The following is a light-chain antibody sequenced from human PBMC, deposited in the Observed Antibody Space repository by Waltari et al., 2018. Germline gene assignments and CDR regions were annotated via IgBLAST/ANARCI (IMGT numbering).Light chain of an antibody. Sequence: DIVLTQSPAILSLSPGERASLSCRASQSVTNYLALYQQKPGQAPRLLIYDTSNRATGIPTRFSGSGFVTDFTLTISSLEPEEFAVYYCQQRRDWPLTFGGGTKVEIK. J-gene: IGKJ4*01. CDR3: QQRRDWPLT. V-gene: IGKV3-11*01. CDR1: QSVTNY. CDR2: DTS.